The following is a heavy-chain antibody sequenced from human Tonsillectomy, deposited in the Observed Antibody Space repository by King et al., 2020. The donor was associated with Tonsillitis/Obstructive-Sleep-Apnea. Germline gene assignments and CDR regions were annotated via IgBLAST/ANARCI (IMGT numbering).Heavy chain of an antibody. CDR1: GFTFSYYA. D-gene: IGHD2-2*02. CDR2: IVVSSNIT. V-gene: IGHV3-23*04. CDR3: AKGPLCSSTSCYTLGAFDY. J-gene: IGHJ4*02. Sequence: VQLVESGGGLVQPGGSLRLSCTASGFTFSYYAMSWVRQAPGKGLEWFSSIVVSSNITYYANPVTGRFTISRDNSKTTLYLQMSSLRAEDTAVYYCAKGPLCSSTSCYTLGAFDYWGQGTLVTVSS.